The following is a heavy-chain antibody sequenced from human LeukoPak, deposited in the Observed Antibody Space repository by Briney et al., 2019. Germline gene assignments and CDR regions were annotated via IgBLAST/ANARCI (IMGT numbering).Heavy chain of an antibody. CDR2: IYYSGST. Sequence: SETLSLTCTVSGGSISSSSYYWGWIRQPPGKGLEWIGSIYYSGSTYYNPSLKSRVTISVDTSKNQFSLKLSSVTAADTAVYYCASIDYGDYLAPDAFDIWGQGTMVTVSS. CDR3: ASIDYGDYLAPDAFDI. J-gene: IGHJ3*02. CDR1: GGSISSSSYY. V-gene: IGHV4-39*01. D-gene: IGHD4-17*01.